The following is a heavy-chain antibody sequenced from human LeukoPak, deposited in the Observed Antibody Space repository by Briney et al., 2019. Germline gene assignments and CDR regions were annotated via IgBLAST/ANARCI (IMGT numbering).Heavy chain of an antibody. Sequence: SETLSLTCAVSGGSISGYYWSWIRQPPGRGLEWIGYIYYTGSTNYNPYLKSRVTISLDTSKNQFSLRLSSVTAADTAVYYCASAGRPYYYYDMDVWGQGTTVTVSS. CDR1: GGSISGYY. D-gene: IGHD1-1*01. J-gene: IGHJ6*02. CDR3: ASAGRPYYYYDMDV. CDR2: IYYTGST. V-gene: IGHV4-59*01.